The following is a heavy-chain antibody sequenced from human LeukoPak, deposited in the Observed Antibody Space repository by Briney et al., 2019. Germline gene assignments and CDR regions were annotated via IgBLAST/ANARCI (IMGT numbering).Heavy chain of an antibody. Sequence: GSLRLSCASSVFTFSSYGRHWVRQAPGKGLEWVAVTWYDGRNNYYAASVKGRFTISRDDSKATVYLLMNSLRAEDTAVYYCAREVAPLYFHYGMDVWGEGTTVTVSS. V-gene: IGHV3-33*01. J-gene: IGHJ6*01. CDR1: VFTFSSYG. CDR2: TWYDGRNN. D-gene: IGHD2-21*01. CDR3: AREVAPLYFHYGMDV.